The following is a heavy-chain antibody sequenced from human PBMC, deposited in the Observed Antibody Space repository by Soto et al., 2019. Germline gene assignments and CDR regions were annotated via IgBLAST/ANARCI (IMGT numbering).Heavy chain of an antibody. CDR1: GYTLTELS. V-gene: IGHV1-24*01. CDR3: AIVSARYYDFWSGYVPHAFEI. J-gene: IGHJ3*02. Sequence: GASVKVSCKVSGYTLTELSMHWVRQAPGKGLEWMGGFDPEDGETIYAQKFQGRVTMTEDTSTDTAYMELSSLRSEDTAVYYCAIVSARYYDFWSGYVPHAFEIWGQGTMVTVSS. CDR2: FDPEDGET. D-gene: IGHD3-3*01.